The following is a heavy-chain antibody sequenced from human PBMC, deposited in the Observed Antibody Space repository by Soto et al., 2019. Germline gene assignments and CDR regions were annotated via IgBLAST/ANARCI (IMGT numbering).Heavy chain of an antibody. CDR2: ISYDESNK. V-gene: IGHV3-30-3*01. CDR3: AQSYCGGDCPHPGLLGGFDE. J-gene: IGHJ4*02. Sequence: GGSLRLSCAASGFTFSSHAMHWVRQAPGKGLEWVAVISYDESNKYYADSVKGRFTISRDNSKNTLYLQMNSLRAEDTAVYYCAQSYCGGDCPHPGLLGGFDEWGQGTLVTVSS. D-gene: IGHD2-21*02. CDR1: GFTFSSHA.